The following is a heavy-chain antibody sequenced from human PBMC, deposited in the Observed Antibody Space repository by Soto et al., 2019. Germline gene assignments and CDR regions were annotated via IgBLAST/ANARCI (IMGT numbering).Heavy chain of an antibody. D-gene: IGHD3-10*02. J-gene: IGHJ4*02. CDR3: TIVRVADSALDH. Sequence: GSLGLSCVGPGFIFSNDGLHWVRQTPGKGLEWEAFMSYDGSDTFYADSLKGRFTLSRDNPKNTLFLHMSNQRAENTAMYYCTIVRVADSALDHWGQGTLVTVSS. CDR2: MSYDGSDT. CDR1: GFIFSNDG. V-gene: IGHV3-30*02.